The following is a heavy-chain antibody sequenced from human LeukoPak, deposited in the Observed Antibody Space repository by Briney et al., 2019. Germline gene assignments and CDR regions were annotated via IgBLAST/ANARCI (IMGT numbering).Heavy chain of an antibody. CDR3: ARRLTQYDCFDP. Sequence: SQTLSLTCAISGDSVSSDSVTWNWIRQSPSRGLEWLGRTYYRSTWYNDYAVSVRGRITVNPDTSKNQFSLHLNSVTPEDTAVYCCARRLTQYDCFDPWGQGILVTVSS. CDR2: TYYRSTWYN. J-gene: IGHJ5*02. V-gene: IGHV6-1*01. CDR1: GDSVSSDSVT. D-gene: IGHD2-2*01.